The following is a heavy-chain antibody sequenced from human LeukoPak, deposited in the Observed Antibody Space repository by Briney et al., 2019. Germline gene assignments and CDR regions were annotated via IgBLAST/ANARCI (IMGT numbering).Heavy chain of an antibody. CDR2: IIPILGIA. Sequence: SVKVSCKASGGTFSSYTISWVRQAPGQGLEWMGRIIPILGIANYAQKFKGRVTITADKSTSTAYMELSSLRSEDTAVYYCASAKAVGDIFDYWGQGTLVTVSS. D-gene: IGHD1-26*01. CDR3: ASAKAVGDIFDY. J-gene: IGHJ4*02. CDR1: GGTFSSYT. V-gene: IGHV1-69*02.